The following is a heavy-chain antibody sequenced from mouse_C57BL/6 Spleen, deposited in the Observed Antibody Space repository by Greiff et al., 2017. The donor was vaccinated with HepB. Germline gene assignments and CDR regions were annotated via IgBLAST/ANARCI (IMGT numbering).Heavy chain of an antibody. V-gene: IGHV14-4*01. CDR2: IDPENGDT. CDR1: GFNIKDDY. J-gene: IGHJ4*01. CDR3: TTSDGYPYYAMDY. Sequence: VQLQQSGAELVRPGASVKLSCTASGFNIKDDYMHWVKQRPEQGLEWIGWIDPENGDTEYASKFQGKATITADTSSNTAYLQLSSLTSEDTAVYYCTTSDGYPYYAMDYWGQGTSVTVSS. D-gene: IGHD2-3*01.